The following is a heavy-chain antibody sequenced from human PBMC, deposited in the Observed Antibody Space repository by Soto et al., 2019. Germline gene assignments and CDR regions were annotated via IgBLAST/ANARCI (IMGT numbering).Heavy chain of an antibody. CDR1: GFTFSSYG. CDR2: IWYDGSNK. Sequence: GGSLRLSCAASGFTFSSYGMHWVRQAPGKGLEWVAVIWYDGSNKYYADSVKGRFTISRDNSKNTLYLQMNSLRAEDTAVYYCARDGRITAVTIDYWGPRTLVTVFS. J-gene: IGHJ4*02. CDR3: ARDGRITAVTIDY. D-gene: IGHD3-3*01. V-gene: IGHV3-33*01.